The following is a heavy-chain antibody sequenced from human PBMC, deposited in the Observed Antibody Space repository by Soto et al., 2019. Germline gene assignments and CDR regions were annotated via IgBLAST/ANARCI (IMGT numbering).Heavy chain of an antibody. J-gene: IGHJ5*02. V-gene: IGHV4-39*01. CDR2: IYYSGST. CDR1: GGSISSSSYY. Sequence: QLQLQESGPGLVKPSETLSLTCTVSGGSISSSSYYWGWIRQPPGKGLEWIGSIYYSGSTYYNPSLKSRVTISVDTSKNQFSLKLSSVTAADTAVYYCARQMVVAANSWFDPWGQGTLVTVSS. CDR3: ARQMVVAANSWFDP. D-gene: IGHD2-15*01.